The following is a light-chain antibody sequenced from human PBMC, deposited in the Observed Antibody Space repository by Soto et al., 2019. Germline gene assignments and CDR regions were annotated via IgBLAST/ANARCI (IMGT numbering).Light chain of an antibody. J-gene: IGLJ2*01. Sequence: QAVVTQPASVSGSPGQSVTISCTGTSSDVGGHDYVSWYQQHPGDAPKLMIYQVTKWPSGVSHRFSGSKSGNTASLAITGLQAEDEADYYCQSYDSSLSGVVFGGGTKVTVL. CDR3: QSYDSSLSGVV. CDR1: SSDVGGHDY. V-gene: IGLV2-14*03. CDR2: QVT.